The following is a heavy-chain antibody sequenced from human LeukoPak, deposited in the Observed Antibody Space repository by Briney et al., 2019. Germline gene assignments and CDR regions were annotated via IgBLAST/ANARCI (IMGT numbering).Heavy chain of an antibody. CDR3: ARDFPKTFDY. Sequence: SQTLSLTCTVSGGSISSGGYYWSWIRQPPGKGLEWIGYIYHSGSTYYNPSLKSRVTISVDRSKNQFSLKLSSVTAADTAVYYCARDFPKTFDYWGQGTLVTVSS. J-gene: IGHJ4*02. CDR1: GGSISSGGYY. V-gene: IGHV4-30-2*01. CDR2: IYHSGST.